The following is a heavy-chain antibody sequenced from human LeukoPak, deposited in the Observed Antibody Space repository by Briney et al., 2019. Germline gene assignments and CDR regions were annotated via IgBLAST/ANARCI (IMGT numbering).Heavy chain of an antibody. CDR1: GGSISSYY. D-gene: IGHD6-19*01. CDR3: ARDRSSGWSSDAFDI. V-gene: IGHV4-59*12. J-gene: IGHJ3*02. CDR2: IYYSGST. Sequence: SETLSLTCTVSGGSISSYYWSWIRQPPGKGLEWIGYIYYSGSTNYNPSLKSRVTISVDRSKNQFSLKLSSVTAADTAVYYCARDRSSGWSSDAFDIWGQGTMVTVSS.